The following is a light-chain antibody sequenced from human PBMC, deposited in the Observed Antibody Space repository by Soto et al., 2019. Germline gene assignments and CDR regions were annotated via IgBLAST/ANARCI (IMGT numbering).Light chain of an antibody. Sequence: QSALAKPPSAYGTPGQRVTISCSGSSSKIGSKTVNWYQQLPGTVPKLLIYNSYQRPSGVPDRFSGSKSGTSASLAISGLQSEDEADYYCAAWDASLNGYVFGTGTRSPS. CDR1: SSKIGSKT. CDR2: NSY. CDR3: AAWDASLNGYV. V-gene: IGLV1-44*01. J-gene: IGLJ1*01.